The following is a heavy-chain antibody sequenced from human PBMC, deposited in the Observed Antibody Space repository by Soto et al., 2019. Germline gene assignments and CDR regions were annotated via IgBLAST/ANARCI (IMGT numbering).Heavy chain of an antibody. J-gene: IGHJ4*02. Sequence: GGSLRLSCAASGFTSSSNAMSWVRQAPGKGLEWVSAISGGGGSTDYVDSVKGRFTFSRDISKNTLYLQMNSLRAEDRAVYYCAKLQAYSYGPGAYFDYWGQGTLVTVSS. CDR1: GFTSSSNA. D-gene: IGHD5-18*01. CDR3: AKLQAYSYGPGAYFDY. CDR2: ISGGGGST. V-gene: IGHV3-23*01.